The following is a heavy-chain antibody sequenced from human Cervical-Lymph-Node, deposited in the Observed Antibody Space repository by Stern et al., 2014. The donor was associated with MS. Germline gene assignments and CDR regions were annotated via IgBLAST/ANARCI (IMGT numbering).Heavy chain of an antibody. CDR2: IYPDDSDT. CDR1: GYSFTNYW. V-gene: IGHV5-51*01. J-gene: IGHJ4*02. CDR3: ARQDSSGYYYYYFDS. Sequence: VQLVQSGAEVKKPGESLKISCKGSGYSFTNYWIGWVRQMPGKGLEWMGIIYPDDSDTRYSPSFQGQVTISADKSISTAYLQWGSLTASDPAMYYCARQDSSGYYYYYFDSWGQGTLVTVSS. D-gene: IGHD3-22*01.